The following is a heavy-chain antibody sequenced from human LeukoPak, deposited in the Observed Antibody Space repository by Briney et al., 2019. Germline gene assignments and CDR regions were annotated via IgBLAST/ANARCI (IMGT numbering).Heavy chain of an antibody. V-gene: IGHV4-39*01. CDR2: IYYSGST. Sequence: SETLSLTCTVSGGSISSSSYYWGWIRQPPGKGLEWIGSIYYSGSTYYNPSLQSRVTISVDKSKDQLSLKLNSVTATDTAIYYCARPPGIAAAWFDPWGQGTLVTVSS. CDR1: GGSISSSSYY. CDR3: ARPPGIAAAWFDP. J-gene: IGHJ5*02. D-gene: IGHD6-13*01.